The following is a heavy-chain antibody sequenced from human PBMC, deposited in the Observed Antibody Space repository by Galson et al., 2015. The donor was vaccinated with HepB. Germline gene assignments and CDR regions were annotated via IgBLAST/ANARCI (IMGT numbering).Heavy chain of an antibody. CDR3: ARDTRAAAGTYYYYYGMDV. J-gene: IGHJ6*02. CDR1: GFTVSSNY. D-gene: IGHD6-13*01. CDR2: IYSGGST. V-gene: IGHV3-66*02. Sequence: SLRLSCAASGFTVSSNYMSWVRQAPGKGLEWVSVIYSGGSTYYADSVKGRFTISRDNSKNTLYLQMNSLRAEDTAVYYCARDTRAAAGTYYYYYGMDVWGQGTTVTVSS.